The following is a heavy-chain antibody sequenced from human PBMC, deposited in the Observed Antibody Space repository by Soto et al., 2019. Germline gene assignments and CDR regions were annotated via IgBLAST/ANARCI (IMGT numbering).Heavy chain of an antibody. CDR2: FDPEDGET. D-gene: IGHD1-20*01. J-gene: IGHJ3*02. CDR3: ATDIIGDYAFDI. V-gene: IGHV1-24*01. Sequence: ASVKVSCKASGYTFTTSGISWVRQAPGKGLEWMGGFDPEDGETIYAQKFQGRVTMTEDTSTDTAYMELSSLRSEDTAVYYCATDIIGDYAFDIWGQGTMVTVSS. CDR1: GYTFTTSG.